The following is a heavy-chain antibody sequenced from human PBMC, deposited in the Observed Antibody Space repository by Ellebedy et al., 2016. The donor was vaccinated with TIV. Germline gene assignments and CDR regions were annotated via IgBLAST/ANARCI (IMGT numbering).Heavy chain of an antibody. D-gene: IGHD4-17*01. V-gene: IGHV1-46*01. J-gene: IGHJ5*02. CDR2: INPSGDSS. CDR3: ARDATVTAGTDWFDP. CDR1: GYTFSSYY. Sequence: ASVKVSCKASGYTFSSYYMHWVRQAPGQGLEWMGIINPSGDSSSYAQKFQGRVTITRDTSTSTVYMELNSLRSEDTAVYYWARDATVTAGTDWFDPWGQGTLVTVSS.